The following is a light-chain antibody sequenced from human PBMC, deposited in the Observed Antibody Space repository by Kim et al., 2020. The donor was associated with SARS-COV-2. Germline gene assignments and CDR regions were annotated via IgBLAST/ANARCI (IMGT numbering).Light chain of an antibody. CDR3: QQYNSYPWT. V-gene: IGKV1-5*03. CDR1: QSINSW. Sequence: ASVGDRVSITCRTSQSINSWLAWYQLKPGKAPKLLIYKASTLESGVPSRFSGSGSGTGFTLTIISLQPDDFATYYCQQYNSYPWTFGQGTKVDIK. J-gene: IGKJ1*01. CDR2: KAS.